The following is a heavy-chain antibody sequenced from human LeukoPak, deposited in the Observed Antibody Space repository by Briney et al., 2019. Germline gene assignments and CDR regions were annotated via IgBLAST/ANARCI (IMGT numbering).Heavy chain of an antibody. D-gene: IGHD2-21*02. CDR3: ARVSAEQVVTAILGRIDC. CDR2: ISSSGSTI. Sequence: GGSLRLSCAASGFTFSDYYMSWIRQAPGKGLEWVSCISSSGSTIYYADSVKGRFTISRDNAKNSLYLQMNSLGAEDTAVYYCARVSAEQVVTAILGRIDCWGRGTLVTVSS. CDR1: GFTFSDYY. J-gene: IGHJ4*02. V-gene: IGHV3-11*04.